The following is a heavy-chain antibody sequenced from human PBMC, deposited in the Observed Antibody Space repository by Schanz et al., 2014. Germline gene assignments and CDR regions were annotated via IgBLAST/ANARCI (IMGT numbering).Heavy chain of an antibody. CDR1: GFIFDDYG. D-gene: IGHD3-9*01. J-gene: IGHJ4*02. V-gene: IGHV3-20*04. CDR2: INWNGGDT. CDR3: AKHVRSLTGNDY. Sequence: EVLLLESGGRVERPGGSLRLSCAASGFIFDDYGMSWVRQVPGKGLEWVSGINWNGGDTSYADSVKGRFIISRDNSKNTLYLQVNSLRAEDTAVYYCAKHVRSLTGNDYWGQGTLVTVPS.